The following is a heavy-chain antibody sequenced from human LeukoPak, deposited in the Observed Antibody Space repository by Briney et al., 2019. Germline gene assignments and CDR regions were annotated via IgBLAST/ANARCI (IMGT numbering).Heavy chain of an antibody. D-gene: IGHD3-3*02. CDR3: ARHLSLAHFAH. Sequence: PSETLSLTCTVSGDSISSYYCSWIRQPPGKGLEWIGYIYYSGTTNYNPSLKSRVTIAVDTSKNQFSLKLSSVTAADTAVYYCARHLSLAHFAHWGQGSLVTVSS. V-gene: IGHV4-59*01. CDR2: IYYSGTT. CDR1: GDSISSYY. J-gene: IGHJ4*02.